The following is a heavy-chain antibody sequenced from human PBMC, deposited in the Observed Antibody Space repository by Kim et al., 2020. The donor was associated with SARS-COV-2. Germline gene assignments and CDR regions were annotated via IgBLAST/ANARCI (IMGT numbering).Heavy chain of an antibody. V-gene: IGHV4-61*01. CDR3: ARLITMVRGLMDV. J-gene: IGHJ6*02. CDR1: GGSVSSGSYY. Sequence: SETLSLTCTVSGGSVSSGSYYWSWIRQPPGKGLEWIGYIYYSGSTNYNPSLKSRVTISVDTSKNQFSLKLSSVTAADTAVYYCARLITMVRGLMDVWGQGTTVTVSS. D-gene: IGHD3-10*01. CDR2: IYYSGST.